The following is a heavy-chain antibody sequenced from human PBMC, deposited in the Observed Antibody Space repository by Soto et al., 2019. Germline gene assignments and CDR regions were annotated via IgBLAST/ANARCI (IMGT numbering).Heavy chain of an antibody. V-gene: IGHV3-30*18. CDR2: ISYDGSNK. J-gene: IGHJ4*02. Sequence: QVQLVESGGGVVQPGRSLRLSCAASGFTFSSYGMHWVRQAPGKGLEWVAVISYDGSNKYYADSVKGRFTISRDNSKNALYLQMNSLRAEDTAVYYCAKVLGSESAGYCSGGSWPHRYSYFDYWGQGTLVTVSS. CDR1: GFTFSSYG. D-gene: IGHD2-15*01. CDR3: AKVLGSESAGYCSGGSWPHRYSYFDY.